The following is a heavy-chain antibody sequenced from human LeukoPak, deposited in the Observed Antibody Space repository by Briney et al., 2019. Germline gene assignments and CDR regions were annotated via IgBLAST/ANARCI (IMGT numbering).Heavy chain of an antibody. V-gene: IGHV3-23*01. Sequence: GGSLRLSCAASGFTFSSYAMSWVRQAPGKGLEWVSAISGSGGSTYYADSVKGRFTISRDNSKNTLYLQMNSLRAEDTAVYYCARDSSDIRSLIAHWGQGTLVTVSS. D-gene: IGHD2-15*01. CDR3: ARDSSDIRSLIAH. J-gene: IGHJ1*01. CDR2: ISGSGGST. CDR1: GFTFSSYA.